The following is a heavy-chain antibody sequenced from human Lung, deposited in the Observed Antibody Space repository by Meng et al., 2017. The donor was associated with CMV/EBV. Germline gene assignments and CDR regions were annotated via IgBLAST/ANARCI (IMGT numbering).Heavy chain of an antibody. CDR2: IRFDGSNR. Sequence: GESLKISCVASGFSFSTYAMHWVRQAPGKGLEWVAFIRFDGSNRDHAGSVKGRFTISRDNSKNTLYVQMNSLRPEDTAVYYCAKDGGGTLRGAIITKYYLDYWGQGTPVTVSS. J-gene: IGHJ4*02. D-gene: IGHD3-10*01. V-gene: IGHV3-30*02. CDR3: AKDGGGTLRGAIITKYYLDY. CDR1: GFSFSTYA.